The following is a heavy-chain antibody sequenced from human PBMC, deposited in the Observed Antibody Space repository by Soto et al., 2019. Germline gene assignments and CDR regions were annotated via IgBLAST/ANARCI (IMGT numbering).Heavy chain of an antibody. J-gene: IGHJ4*02. V-gene: IGHV4-30-2*01. D-gene: IGHD3-10*01. CDR2: ILHTGGT. Sequence: SETLSRTYAVSGVSISCGCFSWRWIRQPPGKGLEWIGYILHTGGTQYNPSLKSRVSMSVDKSKNQFSLHLTSVTAADTAVYYCARLQFGEGFDYWGQGALVTV. CDR1: GVSISCGCFS. CDR3: ARLQFGEGFDY.